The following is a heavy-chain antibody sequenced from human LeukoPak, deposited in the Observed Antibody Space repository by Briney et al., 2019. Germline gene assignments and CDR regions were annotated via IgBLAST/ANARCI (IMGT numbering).Heavy chain of an antibody. CDR3: AKVKGKDGFRDAYDI. J-gene: IGHJ3*02. V-gene: IGHV3-7*03. CDR1: GFTFSSYW. Sequence: GGSLRLSCAASGFTFSSYWMSWVRRAPGKGLEWVANIKQDGSEEYYVDSVKGRFTISRDNSKNTLYLQMNSLRDEDTALYYCAKVKGKDGFRDAYDIWGQGTMVTVSS. CDR2: IKQDGSEE.